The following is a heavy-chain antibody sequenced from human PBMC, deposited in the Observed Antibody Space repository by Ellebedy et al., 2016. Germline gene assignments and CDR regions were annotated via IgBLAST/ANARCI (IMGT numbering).Heavy chain of an antibody. CDR2: INPSGSA. Sequence: SETLSLXCAVYVGSFSGYYWTWIRQPHGKGLEWIGEINPSGSANYNPSLKSRVTISVDTSKNQFSLNLSSVTAADTAVYYCARKIGHTNPLYYSYYYIDIWGEGNTITVSS. CDR3: ARKIGHTNPLYYSYYYIDI. V-gene: IGHV4-34*01. CDR1: VGSFSGYY. D-gene: IGHD1-14*01. J-gene: IGHJ6*03.